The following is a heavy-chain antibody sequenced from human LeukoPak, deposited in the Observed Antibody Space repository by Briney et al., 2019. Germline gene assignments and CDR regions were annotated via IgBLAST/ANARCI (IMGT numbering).Heavy chain of an antibody. CDR3: ARVVPTTVTASFFMDV. J-gene: IGHJ6*03. CDR2: LNWNGGIT. V-gene: IGHV3-20*04. D-gene: IGHD4-11*01. CDR1: GFTFSSYG. Sequence: GGSLRLSCAASGFTFSSYGMSWVRQVPGKGLEWVSGLNWNGGITAYADSVKGRFTISRDNAKNSLYLQMNSLKAEDTALYYCARVVPTTVTASFFMDVWGKGTTVTVPS.